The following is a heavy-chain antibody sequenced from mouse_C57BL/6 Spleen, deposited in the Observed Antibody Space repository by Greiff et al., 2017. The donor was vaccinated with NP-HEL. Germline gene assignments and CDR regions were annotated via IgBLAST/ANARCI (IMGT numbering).Heavy chain of an antibody. J-gene: IGHJ3*01. V-gene: IGHV1-26*01. D-gene: IGHD1-1*01. CDR3: AIPYYGNWFAY. CDR1: GYTFTDYY. CDR2: INPNNGGT. Sequence: EVQLQQSGPELVKPGASVKISCKASGYTFTDYYMNWVKQSHGKSLEWIGDINPNNGGTSYNQKFKGKATLTVDKSSSTAYMELRSLTSEDSAVYYCAIPYYGNWFAYWGQGTLVTVSA.